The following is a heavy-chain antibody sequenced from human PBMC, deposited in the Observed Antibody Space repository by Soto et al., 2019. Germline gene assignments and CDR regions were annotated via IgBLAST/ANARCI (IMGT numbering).Heavy chain of an antibody. CDR2: IYYSGST. CDR1: GGSISSYY. Sequence: PSETLSLTCTVSGGSISSYYWSWIRQPPGKGLEWIGYIYYSGSTNYNPSLKSRVTISVDTSKNQFSLKLSSVTAADTAVYYCARHAVVVVPAAMKFWYYYYMAVWGKGTTVTVSS. D-gene: IGHD2-2*01. J-gene: IGHJ6*03. V-gene: IGHV4-59*08. CDR3: ARHAVVVVPAAMKFWYYYYMAV.